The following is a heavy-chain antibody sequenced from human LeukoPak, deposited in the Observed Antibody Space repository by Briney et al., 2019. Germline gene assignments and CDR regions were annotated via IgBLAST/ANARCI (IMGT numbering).Heavy chain of an antibody. CDR1: GGSISSYY. CDR3: ARLLNTPLLYYYGMDV. D-gene: IGHD1-26*01. J-gene: IGHJ6*04. CDR2: IYYSGST. V-gene: IGHV4-59*01. Sequence: PSETLSLTCTVSGGSISSYYWSWIRQPPGKGLEWIGYIYYSGSTNYNPSLKSRVTISVDTSKNQFSLKLSSVTAAGTAVYYCARLLNTPLLYYYGMDVWGKETTVTVSS.